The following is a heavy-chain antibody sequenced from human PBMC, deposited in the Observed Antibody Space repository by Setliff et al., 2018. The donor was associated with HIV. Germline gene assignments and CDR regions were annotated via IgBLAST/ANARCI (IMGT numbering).Heavy chain of an antibody. CDR1: GGSISGSV. CDR2: FSYSGTT. CDR3: STDSSGYYSFDY. V-gene: IGHV4-59*04. D-gene: IGHD3-22*01. J-gene: IGHJ4*02. Sequence: PSETLSLTCTVSGGSISGSVWSWIRQPPGKGLEWIASFSYSGTTYYSPSLKSRVTMSVDTSKNQFSLQLSSVTAADTAVYFCSTDSSGYYSFDYWGQGTLVTVSS.